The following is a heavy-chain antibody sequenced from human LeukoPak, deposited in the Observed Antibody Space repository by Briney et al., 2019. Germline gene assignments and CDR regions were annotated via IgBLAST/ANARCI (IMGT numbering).Heavy chain of an antibody. CDR3: ATDNGANFEYFHH. Sequence: RGSLRLSCAASGFTFSTYPMNWVRQGPGKGLEWVSYISNSSKSIYYADSVKGRFTISRDNARNSLYLQMNSLRDEDTAVYYRATDNGANFEYFHHWGQGTLVTVSS. CDR2: ISNSSKSI. D-gene: IGHD4/OR15-4a*01. J-gene: IGHJ1*01. CDR1: GFTFSTYP. V-gene: IGHV3-48*02.